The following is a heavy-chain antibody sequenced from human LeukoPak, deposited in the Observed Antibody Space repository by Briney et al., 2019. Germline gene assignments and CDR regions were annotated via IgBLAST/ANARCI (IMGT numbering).Heavy chain of an antibody. CDR1: GGTFSSYA. Sequence: ASVKVSCKASGGTFSSYAISWVRQAPGQGLEWMGGIIPIFGTANYAQKFQGRVTITTDESTSTAYMELSSLRSEDTAVYYCARENQRLFSYYSNSMDFWGKGPT. CDR3: ARENQRLFSYYSNSMDF. CDR2: IIPIFGTA. J-gene: IGHJ6*03. V-gene: IGHV1-69*05. D-gene: IGHD2-2*01.